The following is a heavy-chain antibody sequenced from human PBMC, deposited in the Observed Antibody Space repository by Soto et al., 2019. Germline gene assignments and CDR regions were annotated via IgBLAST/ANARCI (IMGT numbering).Heavy chain of an antibody. CDR3: ARDAVPSYGMDV. Sequence: SETLSLTYTVSGGSISSYYWSWIRQPPGKGLEWIGYIYYSGSTNYNPSLKSRVTISVDTSKNQFSLKLSSVAAADTAVYYCARDAVPSYGMDVWGQGTTVTVSS. CDR1: GGSISSYY. J-gene: IGHJ6*02. CDR2: IYYSGST. V-gene: IGHV4-59*01.